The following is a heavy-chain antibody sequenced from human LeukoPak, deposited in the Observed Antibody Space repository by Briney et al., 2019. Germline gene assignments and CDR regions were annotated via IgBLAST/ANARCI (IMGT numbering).Heavy chain of an antibody. CDR1: GFTFSSYA. CDR2: ISYDGSNK. V-gene: IGHV3-30*04. J-gene: IGHJ4*02. D-gene: IGHD6-13*01. CDR3: ARVLHIAAADPFDY. Sequence: QPGGSLRFSCAASGFTFSSYAMHWVRQAPGKGLEWVAVISYDGSNKYYADSVKGRFTISRDNSKNTLYLQMNSLRAEDTAVYYCARVLHIAAADPFDYWGQGTLVTVSS.